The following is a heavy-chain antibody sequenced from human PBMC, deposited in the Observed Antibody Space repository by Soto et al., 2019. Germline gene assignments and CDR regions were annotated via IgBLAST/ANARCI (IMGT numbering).Heavy chain of an antibody. J-gene: IGHJ4*02. V-gene: IGHV4-39*01. Sequence: SETLSLTCAVSGGSINSNYFWGWIRQPPGRGLEWIGSIYYGGNTYYNPSLKSRVTISADLSKNQFSLNLNSVTAADTAVYYCATTVYRSAWSRDVWGKGTLVTVAS. D-gene: IGHD6-19*01. CDR2: IYYGGNT. CDR3: ATTVYRSAWSRDV. CDR1: GGSINSNYF.